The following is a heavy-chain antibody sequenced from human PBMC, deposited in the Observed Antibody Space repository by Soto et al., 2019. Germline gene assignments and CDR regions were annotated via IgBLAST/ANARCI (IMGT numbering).Heavy chain of an antibody. CDR3: ARGVTGCSSTSCSGLFDP. D-gene: IGHD2-2*01. J-gene: IGHJ5*02. V-gene: IGHV4-59*08. CDR1: GGSISSYY. CDR2: IYYSGST. Sequence: SETLSLTCTVSGGSISSYYWSWIRQPPGKGLEWIGYIYYSGSTNYNPSLKSRVTISVDTSKNQFSLKLSSVTAADTAVYYCARGVTGCSSTSCSGLFDPWGQGTLVTVSS.